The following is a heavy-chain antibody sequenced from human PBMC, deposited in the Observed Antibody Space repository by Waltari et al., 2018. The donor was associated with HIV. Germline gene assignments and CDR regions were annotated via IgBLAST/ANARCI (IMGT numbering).Heavy chain of an antibody. Sequence: EVQLVESGGGLVQPGGSLRLSCTASGFSFSSYSMNWVRQAPGKGLECVSYISTSSSAIFYADSVKGRFTISRDTAKNSLYLQMNSLRAEDTAVYYCARDRTRYYFDSWGQGTLVTVSS. V-gene: IGHV3-48*01. CDR3: ARDRTRYYFDS. J-gene: IGHJ4*02. CDR1: GFSFSSYS. D-gene: IGHD6-6*01. CDR2: ISTSSSAI.